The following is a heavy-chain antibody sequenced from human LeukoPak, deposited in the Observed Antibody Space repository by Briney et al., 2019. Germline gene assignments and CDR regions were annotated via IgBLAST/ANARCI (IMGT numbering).Heavy chain of an antibody. J-gene: IGHJ4*02. Sequence: GGSLSLSCAASGFSFRSYGMHWVRQAPGKGLEWVAIIWHDGSRQEYADSVKGRFIVSRDNSRDTLELQMSSLTAEDTAVYYCVKDGYCSGGSCYWPYFDSWGQGALVTVSS. D-gene: IGHD2-15*01. CDR1: GFSFRSYG. CDR2: IWHDGSRQ. CDR3: VKDGYCSGGSCYWPYFDS. V-gene: IGHV3-33*06.